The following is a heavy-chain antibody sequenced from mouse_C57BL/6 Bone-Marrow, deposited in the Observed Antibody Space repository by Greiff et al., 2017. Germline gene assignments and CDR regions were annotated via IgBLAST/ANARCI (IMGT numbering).Heavy chain of an antibody. J-gene: IGHJ3*01. D-gene: IGHD3-2*02. CDR3: ARGKLRLRKVAY. V-gene: IGHV1-4*01. CDR2: INPSSGYT. Sequence: QVQLQQSGAELARPGASVKMSCKASGYTFTSYTMHWVKQRPGQGLEWIGYINPSSGYTKYNQKFKDKATLTADKSSSTAYMQLSSLTSEDSAVYYCARGKLRLRKVAYGGQGTLVTVSA. CDR1: GYTFTSYT.